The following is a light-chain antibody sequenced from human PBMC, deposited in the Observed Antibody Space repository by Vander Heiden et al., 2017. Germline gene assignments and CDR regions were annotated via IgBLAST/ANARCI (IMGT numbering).Light chain of an antibody. J-gene: IGKJ3*01. V-gene: IGKV1-39*01. CDR1: QSISSY. Sequence: DIQMTQSPSSLSASVGDRVTITCRASQSISSYLNWYQQKPGKAPKLLIYAASSLQSGVPSRFSGSGYGTDFTLTISSLQPEDFAPYYCHQNDSNPRFTFGHGTKVDIK. CDR2: AAS. CDR3: HQNDSNPRFT.